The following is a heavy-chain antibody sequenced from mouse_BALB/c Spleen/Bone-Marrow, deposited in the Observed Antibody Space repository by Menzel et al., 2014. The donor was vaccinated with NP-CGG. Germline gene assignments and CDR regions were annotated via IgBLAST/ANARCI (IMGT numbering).Heavy chain of an antibody. J-gene: IGHJ2*01. Sequence: EVHLVESGGGLVQPGGSRKLSCAASGFTFSSFGMHWVRQTPEKGLEWVAYISSGSSTIYYADTVKGRVTISRDNPKNTLFLQVTSLRSEDTAMYYCARGGNWDDFDYWGQGTTLTVSS. CDR2: ISSGSSTI. CDR1: GFTFSSFG. V-gene: IGHV5-17*02. CDR3: ARGGNWDDFDY. D-gene: IGHD4-1*01.